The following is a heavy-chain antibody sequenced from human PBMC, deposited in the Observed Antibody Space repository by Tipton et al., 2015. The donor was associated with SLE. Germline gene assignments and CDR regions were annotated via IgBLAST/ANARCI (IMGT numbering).Heavy chain of an antibody. CDR1: GGSISGYY. V-gene: IGHV4-59*01. CDR2: IYYNGNT. Sequence: TLSLTCTVSGGSISGYYWSWIRQSPEKGLEWIGYIYYNGNTNYNPSLKSRLTISVDTSKNQFSLKLTSVTAADTAVYYCARVGFYGSGKTWDMDVWGKGTMVTVSS. CDR3: ARVGFYGSGKTWDMDV. D-gene: IGHD3-10*01. J-gene: IGHJ6*03.